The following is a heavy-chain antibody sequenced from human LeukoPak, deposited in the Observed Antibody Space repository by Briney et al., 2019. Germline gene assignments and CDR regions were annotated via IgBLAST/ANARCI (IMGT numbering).Heavy chain of an antibody. D-gene: IGHD3-16*02. CDR3: ARLTSATYYDYVWGSYRPDY. Sequence: SETLALTCTVSGGAISSSSYYWGWIRQPPGKGLEWIGSIYYSGSTYYNPSLKSRVTISVDTSKNQFSLKLSSVPAADTAVYYCARLTSATYYDYVWGSYRPDYWGQGTLVTVSS. J-gene: IGHJ4*02. V-gene: IGHV4-39*01. CDR1: GGAISSSSYY. CDR2: IYYSGST.